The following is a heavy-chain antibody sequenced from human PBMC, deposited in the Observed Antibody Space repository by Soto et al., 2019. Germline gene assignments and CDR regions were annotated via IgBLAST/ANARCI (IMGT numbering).Heavy chain of an antibody. Sequence: QLQLQESGPGLVKPSETLSLTCTVSGGSISSSSYYWGWIRQPPGKGLEWIGSIYYSGSTYYNPSLKSRVTISVDTSKNQFSLKLSSVTAADTAVYYCARHNFITMIPRGYNWFDPWGQGTLVTVSS. J-gene: IGHJ5*02. D-gene: IGHD3-22*01. CDR3: ARHNFITMIPRGYNWFDP. CDR2: IYYSGST. V-gene: IGHV4-39*01. CDR1: GGSISSSSYY.